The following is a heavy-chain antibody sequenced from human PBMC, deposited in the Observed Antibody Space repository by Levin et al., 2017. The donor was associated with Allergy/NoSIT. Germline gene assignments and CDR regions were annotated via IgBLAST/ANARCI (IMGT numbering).Heavy chain of an antibody. CDR3: ARDQVAARPGWFWFDP. Sequence: GESLKISCKASGYTFTTYGISWVRQAPGQGLEWMGWISAYNGNTNYAQKLQGRVTMTTDTSTSTAYMELTSLRSDDTAVYYCARDQVAARPGWFWFDPWGQGTLVTVSS. D-gene: IGHD6-6*01. J-gene: IGHJ5*02. V-gene: IGHV1-18*01. CDR1: GYTFTTYG. CDR2: ISAYNGNT.